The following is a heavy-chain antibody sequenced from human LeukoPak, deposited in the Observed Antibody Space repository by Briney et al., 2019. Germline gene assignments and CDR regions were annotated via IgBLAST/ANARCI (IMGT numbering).Heavy chain of an antibody. D-gene: IGHD6-13*01. J-gene: IGHJ5*02. CDR3: ARVPLAAAYNWFDP. CDR1: VYTFTSYG. CDR2: ISAYNGNT. Sequence: ASLKVSSKPSVYTFTSYGISWVRQAPGQGLEWMGWISAYNGNTNYAQKLQGRVTMTTDTSTSTAYMELRSLRSDDTAVYYCARVPLAAAYNWFDPWGQGTLVTVSS. V-gene: IGHV1-18*01.